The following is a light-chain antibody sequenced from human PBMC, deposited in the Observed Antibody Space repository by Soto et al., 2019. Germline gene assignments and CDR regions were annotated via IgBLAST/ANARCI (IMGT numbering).Light chain of an antibody. Sequence: DIQMAQSPSTLSASVGDRVTITCRASQYISSWLAWYQQQPGKAPKLLIYKASSLESGVPSRFSGSGSGTEFTLTISSLQPDDFATYYCQQYNSYPLPFGGGTKVEIK. CDR2: KAS. J-gene: IGKJ4*01. CDR1: QYISSW. V-gene: IGKV1-5*03. CDR3: QQYNSYPLP.